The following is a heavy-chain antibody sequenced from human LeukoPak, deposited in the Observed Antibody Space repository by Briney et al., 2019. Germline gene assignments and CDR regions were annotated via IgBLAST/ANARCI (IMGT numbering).Heavy chain of an antibody. CDR2: ISYDGSNK. CDR3: ANEVGDYGDYGGVY. D-gene: IGHD4-17*01. Sequence: GGSLRLSCAASGFTFSSYGMHWVRQAPGKGLGWVAVISYDGSNKYYADSVKGRFTISRDNSKNTLYLQMNSLRAEDTAVYYCANEVGDYGDYGGVYWGQGTLVTVSS. J-gene: IGHJ4*02. CDR1: GFTFSSYG. V-gene: IGHV3-30*18.